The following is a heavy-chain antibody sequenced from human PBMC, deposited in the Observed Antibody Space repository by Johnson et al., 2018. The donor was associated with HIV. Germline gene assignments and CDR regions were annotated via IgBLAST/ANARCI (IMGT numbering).Heavy chain of an antibody. D-gene: IGHD6-13*01. Sequence: VQLVESGGDLVKPGGSLRLSCAASGFTFSNAWMNWVRQAPGKGLAWVGRIKSKTDGATTAYAAPLTGRFTISRDDSKNTLYLQMNSLKTEDTAVYYCTRSIAASGRDAVDMWGQGTMVTVSS. CDR2: IKSKTDGATT. CDR1: GFTFSNAW. V-gene: IGHV3-15*01. J-gene: IGHJ3*02. CDR3: TRSIAASGRDAVDM.